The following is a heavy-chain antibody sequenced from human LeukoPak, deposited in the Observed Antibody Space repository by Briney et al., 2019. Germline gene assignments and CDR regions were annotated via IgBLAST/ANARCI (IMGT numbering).Heavy chain of an antibody. CDR3: ARSIPKIGITIFGVVIIRDGMDV. D-gene: IGHD3-3*01. J-gene: IGHJ6*02. CDR2: IYYSGST. V-gene: IGHV4-59*01. Sequence: SETLSLTCTVSGGSISSYYWSWIRQPPGKGLEWIGYIYYSGSTNYNPSLKSRVTISVDTSKNQFSLKLSSVTAADTAVYYCARSIPKIGITIFGVVIIRDGMDVWGQGTTVTVSS. CDR1: GGSISSYY.